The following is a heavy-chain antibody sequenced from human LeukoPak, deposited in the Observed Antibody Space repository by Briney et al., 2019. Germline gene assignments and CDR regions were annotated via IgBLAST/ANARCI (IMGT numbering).Heavy chain of an antibody. D-gene: IGHD2-2*01. CDR2: ISSSSSYI. J-gene: IGHJ6*02. Sequence: GGSLRLSCAASGFTFSSYSMNWVRQAPGKGLEWVSSISSSSSYIYYADSVKGRFTISRDNAKNSLYLQMNSLRAEDTAVYYCARDSSGGCSSTSCYLPYYYYYYGMDVWGQGTTVTVSS. CDR1: GFTFSSYS. V-gene: IGHV3-21*01. CDR3: ARDSSGGCSSTSCYLPYYYYYYGMDV.